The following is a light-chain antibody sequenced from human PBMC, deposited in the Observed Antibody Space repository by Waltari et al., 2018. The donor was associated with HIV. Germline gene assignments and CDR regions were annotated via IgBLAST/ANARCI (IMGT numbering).Light chain of an antibody. Sequence: DILLTQSPATISVSPGGRVTVSCRASQNVDDKFAWYQQKPGQSPRLLIYHSSVRAAGVPTRFGGAGSATNFTLTITSLQSEDFALYFCQQYHHSPPFTSGGGSRVELK. CDR2: HSS. J-gene: IGKJ4*01. V-gene: IGKV3D-15*01. CDR3: QQYHHSPPFT. CDR1: QNVDDK.